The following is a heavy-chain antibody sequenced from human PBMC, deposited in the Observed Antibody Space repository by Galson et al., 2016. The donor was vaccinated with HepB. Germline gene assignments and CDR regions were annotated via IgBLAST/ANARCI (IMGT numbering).Heavy chain of an antibody. Sequence: TLSLTCTVSGGSIISGGFYWGWIRQHPGKGLEWIGYIYYSGSTYYNLSLKSRVTISIASSKNQFSLKLSSVTAADTAVYYCARGRLQLTSRYFDLWGRGTLVTVSA. V-gene: IGHV4-31*03. D-gene: IGHD5-24*01. CDR2: IYYSGST. CDR3: ARGRLQLTSRYFDL. CDR1: GGSIISGGFY. J-gene: IGHJ2*01.